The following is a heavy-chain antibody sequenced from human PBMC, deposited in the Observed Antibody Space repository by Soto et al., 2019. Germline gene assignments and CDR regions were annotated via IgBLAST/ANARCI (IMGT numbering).Heavy chain of an antibody. CDR3: AREVPAAMGGVTCYYMDV. V-gene: IGHV4-31*11. CDR1: GGSLSSGNFY. Sequence: QVQLQESGPGLVRPSQTLSLTCAVSGGSLSSGNFYWNWIRQHPGKGLEWIGYIYYSGSTYYNPSLNSRVTISVDTSNNQFSLKLGSVTAADTAVYSCAREVPAAMGGVTCYYMDVWGKGTTVTVSS. D-gene: IGHD2-2*01. CDR2: IYYSGST. J-gene: IGHJ6*03.